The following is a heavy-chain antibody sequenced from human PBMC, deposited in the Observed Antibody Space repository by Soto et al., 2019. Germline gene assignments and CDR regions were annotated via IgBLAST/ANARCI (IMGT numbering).Heavy chain of an antibody. CDR3: ATKNPLARGSWLQRSNDMDV. CDR2: IYYSGST. Sequence: SETLSLTCTVSGGPISSSSYYWGWIRQPPGKGLEWIGSIYYSGSTYYNPSLKSRVTISVDTSKNQFSLKLSSVTAADTAVYYCATKNPLARGSWLQRSNDMDVRRNGTTVTVSS. CDR1: GGPISSSSYY. V-gene: IGHV4-39*01. J-gene: IGHJ6*03. D-gene: IGHD5-12*01.